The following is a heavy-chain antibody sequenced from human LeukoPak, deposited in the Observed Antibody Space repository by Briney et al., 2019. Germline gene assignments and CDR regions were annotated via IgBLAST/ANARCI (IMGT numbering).Heavy chain of an antibody. D-gene: IGHD5-24*01. CDR2: IYYSGST. CDR3: ARDRVATIYTGDAFDI. Sequence: SETLPLTCTVSGGSISSYYWSWIRQPPGKGLEWIGNIYYSGSTYYNPSLKSRVTISVDTSKNQFSLRLTSVTAADTAVYYCARDRVATIYTGDAFDIWGQGTTVTVSS. CDR1: GGSISSYY. J-gene: IGHJ3*02. V-gene: IGHV4-59*12.